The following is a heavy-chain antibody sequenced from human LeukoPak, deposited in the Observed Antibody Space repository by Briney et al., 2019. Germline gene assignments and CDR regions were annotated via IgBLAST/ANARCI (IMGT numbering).Heavy chain of an antibody. CDR1: GFAFGDYA. Sequence: GGSLRLSCAASGFAFGDYAMNWVRQAPGKGLEWVGFIRSKTFGGTTESATSVKGRFTISRDDSKSIAYLQMDSLKTEDTAVYYCTRAWDYYGSGSYNYWGQGTLVTVSS. D-gene: IGHD3-10*01. CDR2: IRSKTFGGTT. V-gene: IGHV3-49*04. CDR3: TRAWDYYGSGSYNY. J-gene: IGHJ4*02.